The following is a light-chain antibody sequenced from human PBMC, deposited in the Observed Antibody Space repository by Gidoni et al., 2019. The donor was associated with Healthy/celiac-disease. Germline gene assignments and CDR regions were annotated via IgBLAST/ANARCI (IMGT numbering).Light chain of an antibody. CDR3: QQYGSSPRYT. Sequence: DIVLTQSPGTLSLSPGERATLSCRASQSVSSSYLSWYQQKPGQAPRLLIYGASSRATGIPDRFSGSGSGTDFTLTSSRLEHEDFAVYYCQQYGSSPRYTFGQGTKLEIK. CDR2: GAS. J-gene: IGKJ2*01. CDR1: QSVSSSY. V-gene: IGKV3-20*01.